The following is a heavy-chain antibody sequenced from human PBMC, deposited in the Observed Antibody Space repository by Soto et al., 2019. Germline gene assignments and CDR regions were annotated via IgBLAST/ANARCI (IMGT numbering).Heavy chain of an antibody. CDR2: FIPVYRTL. CDR1: GGSFGNSA. J-gene: IGHJ5*01. CDR3: ATGVIWIGYFTVDS. D-gene: IGHD3-3*01. Sequence: ASVKVSCKASGGSFGNSAINWVRQTPGQGLEWLGGFIPVYRTLNYAQKFQGRVTITADDSTGTAYMTLSSLASDDTAVYYCATGVIWIGYFTVDSWGQGTRVTVSS. V-gene: IGHV1-69*13.